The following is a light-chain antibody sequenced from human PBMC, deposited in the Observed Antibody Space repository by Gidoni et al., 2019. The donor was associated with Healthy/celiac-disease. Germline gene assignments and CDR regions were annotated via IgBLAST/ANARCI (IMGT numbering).Light chain of an antibody. V-gene: IGKV3-20*01. CDR3: QQYGSSLVT. J-gene: IGKJ2*01. CDR2: AAS. CDR1: QSVSSSY. Sequence: EIVLTQSPGTLSLSPGERATLSCRASQSVSSSYLAWYQQKPGQAPRLLIYAASSRATVIPDRFSGSGSGTDFTLTISRLEPEDFAVYYCQQYGSSLVTFGQXTKLEIK.